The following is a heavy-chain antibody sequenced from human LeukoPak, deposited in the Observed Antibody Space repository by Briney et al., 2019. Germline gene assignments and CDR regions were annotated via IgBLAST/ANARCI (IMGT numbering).Heavy chain of an antibody. CDR3: ARGRRMQPYYYYYMDV. D-gene: IGHD1-14*01. J-gene: IGHJ6*03. CDR1: GGSFSGYY. Sequence: PSETLSLTCAVYGGSFSGYYWSWIRQPPGKGLEWIGEINHSGSTDYNPSLKSRVTISVDTSKNQFSLKLSSVTAADTAVYYCARGRRMQPYYYYYMDVWGKGTTVTVSS. CDR2: INHSGST. V-gene: IGHV4-34*01.